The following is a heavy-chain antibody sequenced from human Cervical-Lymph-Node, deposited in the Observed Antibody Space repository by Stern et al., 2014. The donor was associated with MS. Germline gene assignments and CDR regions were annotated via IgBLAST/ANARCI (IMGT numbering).Heavy chain of an antibody. CDR1: GFTFSSYS. D-gene: IGHD1-14*01. CDR2: ISSSSSYI. V-gene: IGHV3-21*01. CDR3: ARDSGPERVPYFFDY. Sequence: VQLVESGGGLVKPGGSLRLSCAASGFTFSSYSMNWVRQAPGKGLEWVSSISSSSSYIYYADSVKGRFTISRDNAKHSLYLQMNRLRAEETGGYFRARDSGPERVPYFFDYWGQGTLVTVSS. J-gene: IGHJ4*02.